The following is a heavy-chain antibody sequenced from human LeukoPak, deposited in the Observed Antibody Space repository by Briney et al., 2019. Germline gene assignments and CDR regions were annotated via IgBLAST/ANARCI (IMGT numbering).Heavy chain of an antibody. Sequence: GGSLRLSCAASGFTFSNYAMRWVRQAPGKGLEWVSGISGSGDSTYYADSVKGRFTISRDNSKNTLYLQMNSLRAEDTAVYYCARRSSIAVAGAFDYWGQGTLVTVSS. J-gene: IGHJ4*02. CDR3: ARRSSIAVAGAFDY. D-gene: IGHD6-19*01. CDR2: ISGSGDST. V-gene: IGHV3-23*01. CDR1: GFTFSNYA.